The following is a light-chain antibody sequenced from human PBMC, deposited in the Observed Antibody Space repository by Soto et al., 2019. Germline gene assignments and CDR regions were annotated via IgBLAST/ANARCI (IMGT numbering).Light chain of an antibody. CDR3: MQSLQLPNT. J-gene: IGKJ2*01. CDR2: EAS. V-gene: IGKV2D-29*01. Sequence: DIVVTQSPLSLSVTPGQPASISCKSSQSLVHLGGNPYLYWFLQKPGQPPQLLIYEASYRFSGVPDRFSGSGSGTDFTLKISRVEADDVGVYYCMQSLQLPNTFGQGTKLEIK. CDR1: QSLVHLGGNPY.